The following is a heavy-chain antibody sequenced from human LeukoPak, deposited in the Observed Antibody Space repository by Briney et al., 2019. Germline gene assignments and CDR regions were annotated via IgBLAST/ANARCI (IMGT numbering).Heavy chain of an antibody. CDR2: MSHNRGT. D-gene: IGHD3-10*01. CDR3: ASYYASGVSAYNYYGMDV. Sequence: PSETLFLTCAVSGYSISSGYYWGWIRQPPGKGLEWIGSMSHNRGTYYNPSLKSRVTISMDTSKNQFSLRLSSVTAADTAVYYCASYYASGVSAYNYYGMDVWGKGTTVTVSS. V-gene: IGHV4-38-2*01. J-gene: IGHJ6*04. CDR1: GYSISSGYY.